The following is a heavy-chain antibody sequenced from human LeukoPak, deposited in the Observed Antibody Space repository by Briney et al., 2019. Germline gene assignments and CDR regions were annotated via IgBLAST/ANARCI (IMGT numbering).Heavy chain of an antibody. V-gene: IGHV1-69*13. D-gene: IGHD3-10*01. J-gene: IGHJ4*02. CDR1: GGTFSNYV. CDR2: IIPIFGTA. CDR3: ARGRNGLIWFGELER. Sequence: ASVKVSCKASGGTFSNYVISWVRQAPGQGLEYMGGIIPIFGTANYAQKFQGRVTITADESKSTAYMEMSSLRSEDTAVYYCARGRNGLIWFGELERWGQGTLVTVSS.